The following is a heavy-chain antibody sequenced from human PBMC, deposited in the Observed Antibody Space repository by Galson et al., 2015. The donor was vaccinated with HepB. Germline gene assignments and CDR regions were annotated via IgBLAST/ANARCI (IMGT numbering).Heavy chain of an antibody. J-gene: IGHJ4*02. CDR3: TRPLGTTVVTPLFDY. CDR1: GFNFGGYA. CDR2: ITSKTYSGTT. V-gene: IGHV3-49*04. D-gene: IGHD4-23*01. Sequence: SLRLSCAASGFNFGGYAMSWVRQAPGKGLEWVAFITSKTYSGTTQYAASVKGRFIISRGDSKSIVYLQMNSLRTEDTAVYYCTRPLGTTVVTPLFDYWGQGTLVTVSS.